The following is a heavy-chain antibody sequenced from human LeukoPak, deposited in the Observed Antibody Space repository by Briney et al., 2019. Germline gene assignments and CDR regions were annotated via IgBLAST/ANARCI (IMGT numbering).Heavy chain of an antibody. CDR3: ARDKQLEHYYYYYMDV. V-gene: IGHV4-61*02. Sequence: SETLSLTCTVSGGSISSNSYYWSWIRQPAGKGLEWIGRIYTSGSTNYNPSLKSRVTMSVDTSKNQFSLKLSSVTAADTAVYYCARDKQLEHYYYYYMDVWGKGTTVTVSS. CDR2: IYTSGST. CDR1: GGSISSNSYY. J-gene: IGHJ6*03. D-gene: IGHD6-6*01.